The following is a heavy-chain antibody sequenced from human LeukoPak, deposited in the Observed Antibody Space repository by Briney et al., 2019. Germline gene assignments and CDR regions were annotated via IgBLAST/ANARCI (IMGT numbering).Heavy chain of an antibody. V-gene: IGHV3-11*04. Sequence: PGGSLRLSCAASGFTFSDSYMTWIRQTPGKGLEYLSYISGGGSDIIYADSVKGRLTISRDNAKNSLYLQMSSPRVDDSAVYYCARTARLLGPWGQGTLVTVSS. CDR2: ISGGGSDI. CDR1: GFTFSDSY. CDR3: ARTARLLGP. D-gene: IGHD2-21*01. J-gene: IGHJ5*02.